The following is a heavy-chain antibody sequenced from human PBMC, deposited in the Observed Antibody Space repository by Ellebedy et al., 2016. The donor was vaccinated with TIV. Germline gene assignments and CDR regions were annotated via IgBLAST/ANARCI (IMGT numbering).Heavy chain of an antibody. J-gene: IGHJ3*02. CDR3: ARENRFAFDI. Sequence: GESLKISXKGSGYSFTSYWISWVRQMPGKGLEWMGRIDPSDSYTNYSPSFQGHVTISADKSISTAYLQWSSLKASDTAMYYCARENRFAFDIWGQGTMVTVSS. D-gene: IGHD1-14*01. CDR2: IDPSDSYT. CDR1: GYSFTSYW. V-gene: IGHV5-10-1*01.